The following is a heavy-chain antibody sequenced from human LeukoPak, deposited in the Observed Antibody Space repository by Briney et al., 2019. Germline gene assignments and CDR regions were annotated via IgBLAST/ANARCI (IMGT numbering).Heavy chain of an antibody. Sequence: SETLSLTCAVYGGSFSGYYWSWIRQPPGKGLEWIGEINHSGSTNYNPSLKSRVTISVDTSKNQLSLKLSSVTAADTAVYYCARRIVLLWFGELLSWGQGTLVTVSS. V-gene: IGHV4-34*01. CDR2: INHSGST. D-gene: IGHD3-10*01. CDR1: GGSFSGYY. CDR3: ARRIVLLWFGELLS. J-gene: IGHJ4*02.